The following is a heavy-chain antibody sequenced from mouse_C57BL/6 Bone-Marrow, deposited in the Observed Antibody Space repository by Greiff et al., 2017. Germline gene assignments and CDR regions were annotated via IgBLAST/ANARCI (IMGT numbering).Heavy chain of an antibody. D-gene: IGHD1-1*01. CDR1: GYTFTSYG. CDR3: ARSTYYCGSSYGYVDV. CDR2: IYPRSGNT. Sequence: QVHVKQSGAELARPGASVKLSCKASGYTFTSYGISWVKQRTGQGLEWIGEIYPRSGNTYYNEKFKGKATLTADKSSSTAYMELRSLTSEDSAVYFWARSTYYCGSSYGYVDVWGTGTTVTVSS. J-gene: IGHJ1*03. V-gene: IGHV1-81*01.